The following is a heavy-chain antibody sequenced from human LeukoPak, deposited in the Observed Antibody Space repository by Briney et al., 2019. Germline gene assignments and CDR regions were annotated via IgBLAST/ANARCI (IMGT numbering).Heavy chain of an antibody. D-gene: IGHD2-21*02. CDR2: ISTSSSTI. CDR3: ARDDRDSCSGDCYYFDY. Sequence: GGSLRLSCGASGFTFSSYNMNWVRQAPGKGLEWVPYISTSSSTIYYADSVKGRFTISRDNATNSLYLQMNSLRDEDTAVYYCARDDRDSCSGDCYYFDYWGQGTLVTVSS. CDR1: GFTFSSYN. V-gene: IGHV3-48*02. J-gene: IGHJ4*02.